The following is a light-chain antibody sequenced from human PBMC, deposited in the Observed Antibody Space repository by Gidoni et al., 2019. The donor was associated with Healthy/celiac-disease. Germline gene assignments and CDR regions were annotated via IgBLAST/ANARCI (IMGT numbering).Light chain of an antibody. CDR2: WAS. CDR3: QQYYSTIT. J-gene: IGKJ5*01. Sequence: DIVMTQSPDSLAVSLGERATINCKSSQSVLYSSNNKNYLAWYQQKPGQPPKLLIYWASTRESGVPDRFSGSGSGTDFTLTICSLQADSVAVYYCQQYYSTITFGQGTRLEIK. CDR1: QSVLYSSNNKNY. V-gene: IGKV4-1*01.